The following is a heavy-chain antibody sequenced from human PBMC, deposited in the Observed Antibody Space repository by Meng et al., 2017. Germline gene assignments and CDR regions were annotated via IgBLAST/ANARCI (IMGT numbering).Heavy chain of an antibody. D-gene: IGHD6-19*01. J-gene: IGHJ4*02. CDR3: ARGGYSSGWPYFDY. Sequence: VRRGVAGGGVVQPGMSLRLSCAVSGFTFSSYGMHWVRQAPGKGLEWVAVIWYDGSNKYYADSVKGRFTISRDNSKNTLYLQMNSLRAEDTAVYYCARGGYSSGWPYFDYWGQGTLVTVSS. V-gene: IGHV3-33*01. CDR1: GFTFSSYG. CDR2: IWYDGSNK.